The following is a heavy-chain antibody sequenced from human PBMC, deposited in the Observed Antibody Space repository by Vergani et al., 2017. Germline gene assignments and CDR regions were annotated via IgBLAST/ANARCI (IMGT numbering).Heavy chain of an antibody. CDR3: ARGLSDYYGSGSFPNDDY. Sequence: QVQLVQSGAEVKKPGASVKVSCKASGYTFTSYYMHWVRQAPGQGLEWMGIINPSGGSTSYAQKFQGRVTMTRDTSTSTVYMELSSLRSDDTAVYYCARGLSDYYGSGSFPNDDYWGQGTLVTVSS. CDR1: GYTFTSYY. J-gene: IGHJ4*02. V-gene: IGHV1-46*01. CDR2: INPSGGST. D-gene: IGHD3-10*01.